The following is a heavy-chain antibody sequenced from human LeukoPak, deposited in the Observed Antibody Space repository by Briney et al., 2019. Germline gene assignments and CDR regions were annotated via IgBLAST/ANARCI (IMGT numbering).Heavy chain of an antibody. J-gene: IGHJ4*02. Sequence: PSETLSLTCAVYGGSFSGYYWSWIRQPPGKGLEWIGEINHSGSTNYNPSLKSRVTISVDTSKNQFSLKLSSVTAADTAVYYCARDLWFGEKTLDYWGQGTLVTVSS. CDR3: ARDLWFGEKTLDY. D-gene: IGHD3-10*01. CDR2: INHSGST. V-gene: IGHV4-34*01. CDR1: GGSFSGYY.